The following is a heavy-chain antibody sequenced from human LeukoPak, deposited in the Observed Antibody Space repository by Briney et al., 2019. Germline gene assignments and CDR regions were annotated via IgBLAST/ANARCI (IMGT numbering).Heavy chain of an antibody. CDR1: GYTFTSYD. Sequence: ASVKVSCKASGYTFTSYDINWMRQATGQGLEWMGWMSPNSGNTGYAQKFQGRVTMTRDTSISTAYMELSSLRSKDTAVYYCATPYYYDSSGYYYVNWFDPWGQGTLVTVSS. V-gene: IGHV1-8*01. CDR2: MSPNSGNT. J-gene: IGHJ5*02. D-gene: IGHD3-22*01. CDR3: ATPYYYDSSGYYYVNWFDP.